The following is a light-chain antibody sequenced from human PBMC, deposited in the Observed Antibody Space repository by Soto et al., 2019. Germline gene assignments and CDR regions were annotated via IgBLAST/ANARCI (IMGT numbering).Light chain of an antibody. Sequence: EIVMTQSPATLSVSPGERATLSCRASQSVSSNLAWYQQKPGQAPRLLIYGASTRAAGIPARFSGGGSRTEFTLTISSLQSEDFAVYFCQQYNDWPPWTFGQGTNMEIK. CDR2: GAS. J-gene: IGKJ1*01. CDR3: QQYNDWPPWT. CDR1: QSVSSN. V-gene: IGKV3-15*01.